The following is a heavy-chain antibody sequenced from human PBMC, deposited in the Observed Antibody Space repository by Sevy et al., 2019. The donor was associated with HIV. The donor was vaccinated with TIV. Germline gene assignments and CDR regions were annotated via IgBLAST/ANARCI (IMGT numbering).Heavy chain of an antibody. CDR1: GDSINTYY. CDR2: VSHSGNT. V-gene: IGHV4-59*12. CDR3: GGVRWDLVVVPGATPGCYFDS. J-gene: IGHJ4*02. D-gene: IGHD2-2*02. Sequence: LETLSLTCTVSGDSINTYYWSWIRQPPGKGLEWIGYVSHSGNTNYNPSLKSRVSMSVDTSTNQFSLKVKSVTAADTAVDYVGGVRWDLVVVPGATPGCYFDSWGQGTLVTVSS.